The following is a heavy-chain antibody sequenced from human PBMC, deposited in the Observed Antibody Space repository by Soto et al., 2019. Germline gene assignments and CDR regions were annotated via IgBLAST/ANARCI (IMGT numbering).Heavy chain of an antibody. D-gene: IGHD3-10*02. CDR3: AIADCSAGEPFDY. CDR1: GFTFDNYA. J-gene: IGHJ4*02. Sequence: EVQLVESGGGLVQPGRSLRLSCAASGFTFDNYALHWVRQAPGKGLEWVSGISWSSTNVGYADSVKGRFTISRDNTKNSLYLNMNSLRAEDTSLYYCAIADCSAGEPFDYWGQGTLVTVSA. CDR2: ISWSSTNV. V-gene: IGHV3-9*01.